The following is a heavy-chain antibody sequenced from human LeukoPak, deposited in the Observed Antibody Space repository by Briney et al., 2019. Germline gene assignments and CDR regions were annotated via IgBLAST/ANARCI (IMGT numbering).Heavy chain of an antibody. CDR2: IKKDGSEK. Sequence: QTGGSLRLSCAASGFTFSDYWMTWVRQAPGKGLERLATIKKDGSEKYYVDSVKGRFTISRDNSKNTLYLQMNSLRAEDTAVYYCAKVGSSSYAFDIWGQGTMVTVSS. J-gene: IGHJ3*02. D-gene: IGHD6-6*01. CDR1: GFTFSDYW. CDR3: AKVGSSSYAFDI. V-gene: IGHV3-7*03.